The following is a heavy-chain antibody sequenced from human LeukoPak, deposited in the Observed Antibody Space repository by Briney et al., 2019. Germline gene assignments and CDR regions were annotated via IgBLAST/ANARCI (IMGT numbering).Heavy chain of an antibody. Sequence: SVKVSCKASGGTFSSYAISWVRQAPGQGLEWMGRIIPIVGIANYAQKFQGRVTITADKSTSTAYMELSSLRSEDTAVYYCARDHYYGSGSYHPIYYYYGMDVWGQGTTVTVSS. V-gene: IGHV1-69*04. D-gene: IGHD3-10*01. J-gene: IGHJ6*02. CDR1: GGTFSSYA. CDR3: ARDHYYGSGSYHPIYYYYGMDV. CDR2: IIPIVGIA.